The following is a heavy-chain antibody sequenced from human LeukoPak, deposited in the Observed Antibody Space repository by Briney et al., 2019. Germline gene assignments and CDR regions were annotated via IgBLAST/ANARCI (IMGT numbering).Heavy chain of an antibody. D-gene: IGHD4-17*01. J-gene: IGHJ5*02. CDR1: GASISSYY. Sequence: SETLSLTCTVSGASISSYYWSWIRQPPGKGLEWIGYIYYSGSTNYNPSLKSRVTIPVDTSKNQFSLKLSSVTAADTAVYYCAGDYGGGGWFDAWGQGSLVTVSS. CDR2: IYYSGST. V-gene: IGHV4-59*01. CDR3: AGDYGGGGWFDA.